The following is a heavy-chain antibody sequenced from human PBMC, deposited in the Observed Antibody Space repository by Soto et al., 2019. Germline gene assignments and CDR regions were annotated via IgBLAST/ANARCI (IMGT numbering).Heavy chain of an antibody. CDR1: GSTFGNFA. CDR3: ARDYSYQRAMDV. V-gene: IGHV3-30-3*01. CDR2: ISYDGSHK. Sequence: PWGSLRLSCAASGSTFGNFAMYWVRHSPGKGREWVTVISYDGSHKYYADSVKGRFTISRDNSKNTLYLQMNNLRAEDSAVYFCARDYSYQRAMDVWGQGTTVTVS. J-gene: IGHJ6*01. D-gene: IGHD2-15*01.